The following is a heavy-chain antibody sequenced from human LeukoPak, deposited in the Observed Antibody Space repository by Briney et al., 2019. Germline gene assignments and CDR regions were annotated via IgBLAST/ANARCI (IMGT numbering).Heavy chain of an antibody. CDR1: GGSFSGYY. Sequence: SETLSLTCAVYGGSFSGYYWSWIRQPPGKGLEWIGEINHSGSTNYNPSLKSRVTISVDTSKNQFSLKLSSVTAADTAVYYCARGSPLNLELLWFGESSPRDFDYWGQGTLVTVSS. J-gene: IGHJ4*02. CDR2: INHSGST. V-gene: IGHV4-34*01. CDR3: ARGSPLNLELLWFGESSPRDFDY. D-gene: IGHD3-10*01.